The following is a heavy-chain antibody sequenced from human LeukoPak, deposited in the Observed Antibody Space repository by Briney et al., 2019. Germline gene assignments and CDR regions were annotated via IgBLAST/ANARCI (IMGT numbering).Heavy chain of an antibody. Sequence: SETLSLTCAFSGSSINSYYWSWIRQPPGKGLEWIGYNYYGGPTNSNPSLKSRVTISVDTSKNQFSLKLTSVTAADTAVYYCARAVHSSSALDYWGQGTLVTVSS. CDR2: NYYGGPT. CDR1: GSSINSYY. V-gene: IGHV4-59*01. J-gene: IGHJ4*02. CDR3: ARAVHSSSALDY. D-gene: IGHD6-13*01.